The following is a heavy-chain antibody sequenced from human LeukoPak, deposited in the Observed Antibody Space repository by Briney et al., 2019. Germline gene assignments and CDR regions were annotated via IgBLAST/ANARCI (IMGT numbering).Heavy chain of an antibody. D-gene: IGHD3-9*01. CDR1: GYTFTGYY. CDR2: INPNSGGT. V-gene: IGHV1-2*02. Sequence: ASVKVSCKASGYTFTGYYMHWARQAPGQGLEWMGWINPNSGGTNYAQKFQGRVTMTRDTSISTAYMELSRLRSDDTAVYYCARAYILTGYYDAFDIWGQGTMVAVSS. J-gene: IGHJ3*02. CDR3: ARAYILTGYYDAFDI.